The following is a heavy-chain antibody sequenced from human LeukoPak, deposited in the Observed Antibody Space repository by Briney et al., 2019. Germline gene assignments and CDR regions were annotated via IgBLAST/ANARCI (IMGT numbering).Heavy chain of an antibody. CDR2: IRSSSET. Sequence: GGSLRLSCAASGFIFSQYSMNWVRQAPGKGLEWVSHIRSSSETFYADSVKGRFTISRDNARNSLYLQMNNLRGEDTAIYYCARDAGNSGYGCDLWGQGTMVTVSS. CDR3: ARDAGNSGYGCDL. V-gene: IGHV3-48*01. D-gene: IGHD5-12*01. CDR1: GFIFSQYS. J-gene: IGHJ5*02.